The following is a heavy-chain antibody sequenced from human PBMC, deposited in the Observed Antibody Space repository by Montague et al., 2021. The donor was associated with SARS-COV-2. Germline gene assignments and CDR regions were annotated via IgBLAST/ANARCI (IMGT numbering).Heavy chain of an antibody. CDR2: TYYLFKWYN. J-gene: IGHJ4*02. Sequence: CAISGDSVSSNIATWNWDRQSPSLGLQWLCRTYYLFKWYNDYAESVKSRITIDPDTSKHQFSLHLNSVTPEDTAVYYCARIPVGSKYYFDFWGQGTLVTVSS. CDR1: GDSVSSNIAT. D-gene: IGHD2-2*01. CDR3: ARIPVGSKYYFDF. V-gene: IGHV6-1*01.